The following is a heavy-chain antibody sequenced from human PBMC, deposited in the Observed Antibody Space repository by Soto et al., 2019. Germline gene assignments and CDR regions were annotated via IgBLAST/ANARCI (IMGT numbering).Heavy chain of an antibody. CDR2: IYYSGST. CDR1: GGSISSSSYY. D-gene: IGHD1-26*01. Sequence: QLQLQESGPGLVKPSETLSLTCTVSGGSISSSSYYWGWIRQPPGKGLEWIGSIYYSGSTYYNPSLKSRVTISVDTSKNQFSLKLSSVTAADTAVYYCARRSGSYPVDWFDPWGQGTLVTVSS. V-gene: IGHV4-39*01. J-gene: IGHJ5*02. CDR3: ARRSGSYPVDWFDP.